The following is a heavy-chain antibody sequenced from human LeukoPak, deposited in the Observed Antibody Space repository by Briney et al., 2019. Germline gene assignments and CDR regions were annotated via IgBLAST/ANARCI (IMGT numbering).Heavy chain of an antibody. J-gene: IGHJ4*02. CDR3: ATGLSPSIAARPILDY. Sequence: ASVKVSCKVSGYTLTELSMHWVRQAPGKGLDWMGGFDPEDGETIYAQKFQGRVTMTEDTSTDTAYMELSSLRSEDTAVYYCATGLSPSIAARPILDYWGQGTLVTVSS. CDR2: FDPEDGET. V-gene: IGHV1-24*01. CDR1: GYTLTELS. D-gene: IGHD6-6*01.